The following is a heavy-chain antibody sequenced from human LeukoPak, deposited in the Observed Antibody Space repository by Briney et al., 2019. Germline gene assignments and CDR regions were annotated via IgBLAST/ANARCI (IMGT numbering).Heavy chain of an antibody. J-gene: IGHJ3*02. CDR2: IYTSGGT. D-gene: IGHD3-10*01. CDR3: AGRGASSGTFDI. V-gene: IGHV4-61*02. Sequence: SETLSLTCTVSGGSITNLDYYWTWIRQPAGKRLEWIGRIYTSGGTNYNPSLKSRVTMSVDRSKNEISLHLASLTAADTALYYCAGRGASSGTFDIWGPGTFVTVSS. CDR1: GGSITNLDYY.